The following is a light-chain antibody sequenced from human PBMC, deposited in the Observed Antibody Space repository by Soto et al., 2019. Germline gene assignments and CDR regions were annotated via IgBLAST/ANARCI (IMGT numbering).Light chain of an antibody. CDR2: AAS. Sequence: DIQMTQSPSSLSASVGDRVTITCRASQNINNYLAWYQQKPGNAPKLLIYAASTLQSGVPSRFSGGGSGTDFTLTISSLQPEDDATYYCQKYNNGPPATFGPGTKV. CDR3: QKYNNGPPAT. V-gene: IGKV1-27*01. J-gene: IGKJ3*01. CDR1: QNINNY.